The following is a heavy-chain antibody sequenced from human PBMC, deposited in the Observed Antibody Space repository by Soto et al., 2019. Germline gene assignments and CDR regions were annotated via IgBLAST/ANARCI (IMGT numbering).Heavy chain of an antibody. CDR3: VRDKRTISGIFPGY. CDR2: VCTVGAT. D-gene: IGHD1-1*01. CDR1: GFDVTTNC. J-gene: IGHJ4*02. V-gene: IGHV3-53*01. Sequence: GGSLRLSCVGSGFDVTTNCMRWVRQAPGKGLECVSIVCTVGATHYADSVKGRFTISRDSSKNTVHLQMNNVRAEDTAVYYCVRDKRTISGIFPGYWGQGTQVTVSS.